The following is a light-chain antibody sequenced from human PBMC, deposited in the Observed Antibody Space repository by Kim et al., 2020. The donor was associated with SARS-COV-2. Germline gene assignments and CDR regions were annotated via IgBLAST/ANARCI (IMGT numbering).Light chain of an antibody. CDR2: WAS. CDR3: QQYNSIPFT. CDR1: QSGLDGSDTKNY. J-gene: IGKJ3*01. Sequence: APSNFKSSQSGLDGSDTKNYLAWYQQKVGQPPKLRIYWASTRQFGVPDRFSGSGSGTDFTLTISSLQAEDVAVYYCQQYNSIPFTFGPGTKVDIK. V-gene: IGKV4-1*01.